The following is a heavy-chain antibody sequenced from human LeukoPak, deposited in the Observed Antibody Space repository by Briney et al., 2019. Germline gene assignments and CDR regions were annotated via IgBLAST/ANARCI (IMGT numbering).Heavy chain of an antibody. J-gene: IGHJ4*02. CDR1: GFTFSGYW. CDR2: INSDGSSA. Sequence: GGSLRLSCAASGFTFSGYWMHWVRQAPGKGLLWVSRINSDGSSARYADSVKGRFTISRDNAKNTLYLHMNSLRAEDTAVYYCAREYYDSSGTPYFDYWGQGTLVTVSS. CDR3: AREYYDSSGTPYFDY. D-gene: IGHD3-22*01. V-gene: IGHV3-74*01.